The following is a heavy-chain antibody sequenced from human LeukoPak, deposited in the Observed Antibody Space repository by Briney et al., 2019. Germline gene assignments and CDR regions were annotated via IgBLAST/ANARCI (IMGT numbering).Heavy chain of an antibody. J-gene: IGHJ4*02. V-gene: IGHV1-2*02. D-gene: IGHD6-19*01. CDR3: ARGSILVSDSGWYRDGY. Sequence: ASVKVSCKASGYTFTGYYMHWVRQAPGQGLEWMGWINPNSGGTNYAQKFHGRVTMTRDTSISTAYMELSRLRSDDTAVYYCARGSILVSDSGWYRDGYWGQGTLVTVSS. CDR2: INPNSGGT. CDR1: GYTFTGYY.